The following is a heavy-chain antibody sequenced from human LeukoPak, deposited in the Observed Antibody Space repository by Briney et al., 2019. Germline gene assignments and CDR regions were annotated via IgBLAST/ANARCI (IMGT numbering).Heavy chain of an antibody. CDR2: INHSGST. Sequence: SETLSLTCAVYGGSFSGYYWSWIRQPPGKGLEWIGEINHSGSTNYNPSLKSRVTMSVDTSKNRFSLKLSSVTAADTAVYYCARGKLAVRYFDYWGQGTLVTVSS. V-gene: IGHV4-34*01. CDR3: ARGKLAVRYFDY. D-gene: IGHD3-3*02. CDR1: GGSFSGYY. J-gene: IGHJ4*02.